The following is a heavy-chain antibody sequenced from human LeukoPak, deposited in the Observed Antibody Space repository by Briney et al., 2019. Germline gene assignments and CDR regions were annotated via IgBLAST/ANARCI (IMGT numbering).Heavy chain of an antibody. CDR2: IWYDGSNK. CDR1: GFTFSSYG. Sequence: TGGSLRLSCAASGFTFSSYGMHWVRQAPGKGLEWVAVIWYDGSNKYYADSVKGRFTISRDNSKNALYLQMNSLRAEDTAVYYCAREAEYYYYYYMDVWGKGTTVTVSS. D-gene: IGHD1-14*01. J-gene: IGHJ6*03. V-gene: IGHV3-33*01. CDR3: AREAEYYYYYYMDV.